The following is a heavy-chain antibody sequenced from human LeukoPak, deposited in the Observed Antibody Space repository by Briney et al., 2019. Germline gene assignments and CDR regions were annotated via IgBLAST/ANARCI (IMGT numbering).Heavy chain of an antibody. CDR2: IYSGGST. Sequence: PGGSLRLSCAASGFTVSSNYMSWVRQAPGKGLEWVSVIYSGGSTYYADSVKGRFTISRDNSKNTLYLQMNSLRAEDTAVYYCARVHRSSSKRIDYWGQGTLVTVSS. CDR3: ARVHRSSSKRIDY. J-gene: IGHJ4*02. V-gene: IGHV3-66*01. CDR1: GFTVSSNY. D-gene: IGHD6-13*01.